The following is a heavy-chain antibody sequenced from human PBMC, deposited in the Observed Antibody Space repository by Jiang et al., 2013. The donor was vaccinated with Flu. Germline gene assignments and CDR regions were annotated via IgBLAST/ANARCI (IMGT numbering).Heavy chain of an antibody. J-gene: IGHJ4*02. CDR3: AHRPPGNWRLDY. CDR1: GFSLSTSGVG. CDR2: IYWNGDT. D-gene: IGHD1-1*01. V-gene: IGHV2-5*01. Sequence: TTQTLTLTCTFSGFSLSTSGVGVGWIRQPPGKALEWLGYIYWNGDTRYSPSLTSRLTITKDTSKNQVVLSMTNMDPVDTATYFCAHRPPGNWRLDYWGQGTLVTVPS.